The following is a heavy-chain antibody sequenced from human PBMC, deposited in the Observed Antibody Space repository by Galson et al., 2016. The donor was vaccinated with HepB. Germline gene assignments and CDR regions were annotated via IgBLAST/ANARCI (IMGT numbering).Heavy chain of an antibody. J-gene: IGHJ3*01. D-gene: IGHD2-15*01. Sequence: SLRLSCAASGFTFSSYAMSWVRQAPGKRLEWVSTISGGGDTTHYADSVKGRFTISRDNSNDTLFLHMNNLRADDTALYYCEKGVVVIGWSPSAAFDFWGHGTMVTVSS. CDR3: EKGVVVIGWSPSAAFDF. CDR2: ISGGGDTT. CDR1: GFTFSSYA. V-gene: IGHV3-23*01.